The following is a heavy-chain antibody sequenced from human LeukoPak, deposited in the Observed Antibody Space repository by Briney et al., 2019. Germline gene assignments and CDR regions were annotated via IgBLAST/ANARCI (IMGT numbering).Heavy chain of an antibody. CDR2: IYSGGTT. CDR1: GFTVSSNY. Sequence: GGSLRLSCAASGFTVSSNYMSWVRQAPGKGLEWVSVIYSGGTTYYADSVKGRFTISRDNPKNTLYLQMNSLRAEDTAVYYCGSGRRNSGSYYVFDYWGQGTLVTVSS. CDR3: GSGRRNSGSYYVFDY. J-gene: IGHJ4*02. D-gene: IGHD1-26*01. V-gene: IGHV3-53*01.